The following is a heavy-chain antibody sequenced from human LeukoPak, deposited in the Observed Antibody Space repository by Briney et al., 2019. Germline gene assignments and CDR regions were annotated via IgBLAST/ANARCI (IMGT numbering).Heavy chain of an antibody. CDR3: ARRAGDYSHPYDY. Sequence: GGSLRLSCTVSGFTVSSSSMSWVRQAPGKGLEWVSFIYSGGSTQYSDSVKGRFTISRDNSKNTLYLQMNSLRAEDTAVYYRARRAGDYSHPYDYWGQGTLVTVSS. CDR1: GFTVSSSS. CDR2: IYSGGST. V-gene: IGHV3-53*01. D-gene: IGHD3-22*01. J-gene: IGHJ4*02.